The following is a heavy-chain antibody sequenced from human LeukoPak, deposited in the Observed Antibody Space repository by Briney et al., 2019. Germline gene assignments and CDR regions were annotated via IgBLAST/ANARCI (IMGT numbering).Heavy chain of an antibody. CDR3: ARKGVLTGYHFSLDAFDI. V-gene: IGHV1-2*02. CDR1: GYTFTGYY. CDR2: INPNSGGT. Sequence: ASVKVSCKASGYTFTGYYVHWVRQAPGRGLEWMGWINPNSGGTNYAQKFQGRVTMTRDTSISTAYMELSRLRSDDTAVYYCARKGVLTGYHFSLDAFDIWGQGTMVTVSS. D-gene: IGHD3-9*01. J-gene: IGHJ3*02.